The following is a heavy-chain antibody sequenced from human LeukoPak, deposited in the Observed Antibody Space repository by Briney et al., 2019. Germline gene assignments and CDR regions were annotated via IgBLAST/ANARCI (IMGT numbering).Heavy chain of an antibody. J-gene: IGHJ5*02. D-gene: IGHD4-11*01. Sequence: SETLSLTCAVYGGSFSGYYWSWIRQPPGKGLEWIGEINHSGSTNYNPSLKSRVTLSVDTSKNQFSLKLSSVTAADTAVYYCARGRPRARGGGSYSNYEWPPRANWFDPWGQGTLVTVSS. CDR2: INHSGST. V-gene: IGHV4-34*01. CDR1: GGSFSGYY. CDR3: ARGRPRARGGGSYSNYEWPPRANWFDP.